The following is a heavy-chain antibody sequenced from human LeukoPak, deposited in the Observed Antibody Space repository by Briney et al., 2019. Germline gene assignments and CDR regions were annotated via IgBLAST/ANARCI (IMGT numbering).Heavy chain of an antibody. CDR2: INPSGGST. Sequence: ASVKVSCKASGYTFTSYYMHWVRQAPGQGLEWMGIINPSGGSTSYAQKFQGRVTITRDKSTSTVYMELSSLRSEDTAVYYCASHSSSWLRGYYYHYMDVWGKGTTVTVSS. V-gene: IGHV1-46*01. CDR3: ASHSSSWLRGYYYHYMDV. D-gene: IGHD6-13*01. CDR1: GYTFTSYY. J-gene: IGHJ6*03.